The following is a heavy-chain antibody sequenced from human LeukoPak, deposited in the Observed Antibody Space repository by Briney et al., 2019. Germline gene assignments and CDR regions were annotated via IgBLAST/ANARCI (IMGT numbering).Heavy chain of an antibody. CDR1: GFTFSSYA. D-gene: IGHD2-21*02. V-gene: IGHV3-30*04. CDR2: ISYDGSNK. Sequence: PGRSLRLSCAASGFTFSSYAMHRVRQAPGKGLEWVAVISYDGSNKYYADSVKGRFTISRDNSKNTLYLQMNSLRAEDTAVYYCARGGRVVVTHSPPLYYYYMDVWGKGTTVTVSS. J-gene: IGHJ6*03. CDR3: ARGGRVVVTHSPPLYYYYMDV.